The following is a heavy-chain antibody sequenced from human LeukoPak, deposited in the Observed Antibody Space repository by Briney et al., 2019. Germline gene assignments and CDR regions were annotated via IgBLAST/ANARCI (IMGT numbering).Heavy chain of an antibody. V-gene: IGHV3-23*01. CDR2: ISGSGGST. CDR3: ANWIGSSSRDY. Sequence: PGGSLRLSCAASGFTFSSYAMSTVRQAPGKGLERVSAISGSGGSTYYADSVKGRFTISRDNSNNALYLQMDSLRAEDTAVYYCANWIGSSSRDYWGQGTLVTVSS. J-gene: IGHJ4*02. CDR1: GFTFSSYA. D-gene: IGHD6-6*01.